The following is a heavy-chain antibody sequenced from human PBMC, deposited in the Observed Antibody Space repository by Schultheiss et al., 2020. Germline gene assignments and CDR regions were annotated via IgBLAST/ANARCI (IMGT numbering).Heavy chain of an antibody. Sequence: SETLSLTCTVSGGSISSSSYCWGWIRQPPGKRLEWIGYISFSGSTNYNPSLKSRVSISVDTSKNQFSLELSSVTAADTAVYYCASSLVVTERGFDYWGQGTLVTGSS. D-gene: IGHD2-21*02. V-gene: IGHV4-61*05. CDR2: ISFSGST. CDR3: ASSLVVTERGFDY. CDR1: GGSISSSSYC. J-gene: IGHJ4*02.